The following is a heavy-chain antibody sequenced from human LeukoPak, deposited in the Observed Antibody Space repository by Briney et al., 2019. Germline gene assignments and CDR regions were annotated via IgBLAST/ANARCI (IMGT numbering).Heavy chain of an antibody. CDR3: ARVASQGYYDILTGYPDY. CDR1: GFTFSSYA. CDR2: ISGSGGST. J-gene: IGHJ4*02. Sequence: GGSLRLSCAASGFTFSSYAMSWVRQAPGKGLEWVSAISGSGGSTYYADSVKGRFTISRDNSKNTLYLQMNSLRAEDTAVYYCARVASQGYYDILTGYPDYWGQGTLVTVSS. D-gene: IGHD3-9*01. V-gene: IGHV3-23*01.